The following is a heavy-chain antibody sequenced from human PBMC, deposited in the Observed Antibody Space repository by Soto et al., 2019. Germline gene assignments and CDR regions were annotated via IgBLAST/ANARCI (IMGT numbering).Heavy chain of an antibody. CDR2: INPNSGGT. CDR3: ATQAPGGYYMYMDY. CDR1: GYTFTGYY. J-gene: IGHJ4*02. Sequence: ASVKVSCKASGYTFTGYYMHWVRQAPGQGLEWMGWINPNSGGTNYAQKFQGRVTMTRDTSISTAYMELSRLRSDDTAVYYCATQAPGGYYMYMDYWGQGTLVTVSS. V-gene: IGHV1-2*02. D-gene: IGHD3-3*01.